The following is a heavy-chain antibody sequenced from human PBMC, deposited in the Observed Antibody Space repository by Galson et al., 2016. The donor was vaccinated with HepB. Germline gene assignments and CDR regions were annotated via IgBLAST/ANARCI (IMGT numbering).Heavy chain of an antibody. CDR1: GYTFSSYG. D-gene: IGHD3-22*01. CDR2: ISANNDNT. CDR3: ARDAGSSGYYEGELPADD. V-gene: IGHV1-18*01. Sequence: SVKVSCKASGYTFSSYGISWVRQAPGQGLEWMGWISANNDNTIYARRLQARVIMTTDTSTSTAYMELRNLRSDDTAVYYCARDAGSSGYYEGELPADDWGQGSLVTVSS. J-gene: IGHJ4*02.